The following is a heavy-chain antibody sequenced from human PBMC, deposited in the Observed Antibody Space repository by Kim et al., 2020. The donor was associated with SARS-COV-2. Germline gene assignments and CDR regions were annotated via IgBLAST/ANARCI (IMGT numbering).Heavy chain of an antibody. CDR1: GGSFSGYY. D-gene: IGHD3-22*01. Sequence: SETLSLTCAVYGGSFSGYYWSWIRQPPGKGLEWIGEINHSGSTNYNPSLKSRVTISVDTSKNQFSLKLSSVTAADTAVYYCARGRVDSSGYYFRRNYFDYWGQGTLVTVSS. V-gene: IGHV4-34*01. J-gene: IGHJ4*02. CDR3: ARGRVDSSGYYFRRNYFDY. CDR2: INHSGST.